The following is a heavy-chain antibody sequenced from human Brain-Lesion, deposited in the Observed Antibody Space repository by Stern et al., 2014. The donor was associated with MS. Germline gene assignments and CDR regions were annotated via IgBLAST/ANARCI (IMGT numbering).Heavy chain of an antibody. CDR1: GGSVSSTSYA. CDR2: IYYSGNP. CDR3: AGEEDIRYCSGGSCTGNWFDP. V-gene: IGHV4-39*01. J-gene: IGHJ5*02. D-gene: IGHD2-15*01. Sequence: VQLVESGPGLVKPSETLSLTCTVAGGSVSSTSYAWAWIRQPPGKGLEWIGTIYYSGNPYYSPSLKSRLTISLAPSKKRSPLQRGLVTAADTAVYYCAGEEDIRYCSGGSCTGNWFDPWGQGTLVTVSS.